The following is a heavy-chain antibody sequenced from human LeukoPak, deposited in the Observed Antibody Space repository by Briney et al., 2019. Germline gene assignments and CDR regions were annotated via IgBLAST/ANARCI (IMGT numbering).Heavy chain of an antibody. Sequence: PGGSLRLSCAASEFTFSSYSMNWVRQAPGKGLEWVSSISSSSEFIYYADSVKGRFTISRDNAKNSLYLQMNSLRAEDTAVYYCARWLGAIAWPYYFDYWGQGTLVTVSS. D-gene: IGHD3-16*02. CDR2: ISSSSEFI. CDR3: ARWLGAIAWPYYFDY. J-gene: IGHJ4*02. V-gene: IGHV3-21*01. CDR1: EFTFSSYS.